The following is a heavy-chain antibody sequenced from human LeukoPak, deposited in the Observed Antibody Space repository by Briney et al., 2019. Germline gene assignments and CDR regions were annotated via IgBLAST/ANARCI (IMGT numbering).Heavy chain of an antibody. CDR3: ARRGYSGYDYFDY. CDR2: INPSDPYT. CDR1: GYSFTSYW. Sequence: GESLKISCKGSGYSFTSYWISWVRQMPGKGPEWMGKINPSDPYTNYGTSFQGHVTISADKSISTAYLQWSSLKASDTAMYYCARRGYSGYDYFDYWGQGTLVTVSS. J-gene: IGHJ4*02. D-gene: IGHD5-12*01. V-gene: IGHV5-10-1*01.